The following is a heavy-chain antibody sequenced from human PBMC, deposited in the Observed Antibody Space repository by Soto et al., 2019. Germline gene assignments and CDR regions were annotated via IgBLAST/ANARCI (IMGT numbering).Heavy chain of an antibody. Sequence: ETLSLGCAVYGGCLSGYYGSWIRQPPGKGLEWIGEINHSGSTNYNPSLKSRVTISVDTSKNQFSLKLSSVTAADTAVYYCARGGQQQLVRLVWFDPWGQGTLGTGSS. D-gene: IGHD6-13*01. CDR3: ARGGQQQLVRLVWFDP. CDR2: INHSGST. J-gene: IGHJ5*02. CDR1: GGCLSGYY. V-gene: IGHV4-34*01.